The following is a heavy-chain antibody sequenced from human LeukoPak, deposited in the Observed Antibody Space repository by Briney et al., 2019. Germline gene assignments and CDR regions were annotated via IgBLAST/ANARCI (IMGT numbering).Heavy chain of an antibody. CDR3: ASQLYYGSGSPDLYYYYYYGMDV. CDR2: IYSGGST. CDR1: GFTVSSNY. Sequence: GGSLRLSCAASGFTVSSNYMSWVRQAPGKGLEWVSVIYSGGSTYYADSVKGRFTISRDNSKNTLYLQMNSLRAEDTAVYYCASQLYYGSGSPDLYYYYYYGMDVWGQGTTVTVSS. D-gene: IGHD3-10*01. J-gene: IGHJ6*02. V-gene: IGHV3-66*04.